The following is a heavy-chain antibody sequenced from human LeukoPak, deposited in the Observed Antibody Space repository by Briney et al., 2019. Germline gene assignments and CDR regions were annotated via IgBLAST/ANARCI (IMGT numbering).Heavy chain of an antibody. Sequence: PSETLSLTCTVSGGSISNYYWSWIRQSPGKGLEWIGEITHSGSTNYNPSLKSRVTISVDTSKNQFSLKLSSVTAADTAVYYCARTIDYGDVRYYYYYMDVWGKGTTVTVSS. D-gene: IGHD4-17*01. CDR2: ITHSGST. CDR3: ARTIDYGDVRYYYYYMDV. J-gene: IGHJ6*03. V-gene: IGHV4-34*01. CDR1: GGSISNYY.